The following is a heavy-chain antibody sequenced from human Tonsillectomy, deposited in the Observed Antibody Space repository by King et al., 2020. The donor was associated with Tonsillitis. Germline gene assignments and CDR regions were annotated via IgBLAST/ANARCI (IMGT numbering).Heavy chain of an antibody. D-gene: IGHD1-14*01. CDR3: AKDNISTGDGLDV. V-gene: IGHV3-30*02. CDR2: IQYDGNNK. J-gene: IGHJ6*02. Sequence: HVQLVESGGGVVQPGGSLRLSCAASGFTFPRYGMHWVRQAPGKGLEWVTFIQYDGNNKYYADSVKGRFTISRDNSKNTLYLQMNSLRAEDTAVYYCAKDNISTGDGLDVWGQGTTVTVSS. CDR1: GFTFPRYG.